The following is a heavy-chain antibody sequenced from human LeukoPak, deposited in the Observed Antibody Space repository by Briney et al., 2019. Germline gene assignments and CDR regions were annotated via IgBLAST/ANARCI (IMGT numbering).Heavy chain of an antibody. D-gene: IGHD3-10*01. CDR3: ARVGSEYLDFQH. V-gene: IGHV1-69*04. Sequence: SVKVSCKASGGTFSSYAISWVRQAPGEGLGWMGRIIPILGIANYAQKFQGRVTITADKSTSTAYMELRSLRSEDTAVYYCARVGSEYLDFQHWGQGTLVTVSS. CDR1: GGTFSSYA. J-gene: IGHJ1*01. CDR2: IIPILGIA.